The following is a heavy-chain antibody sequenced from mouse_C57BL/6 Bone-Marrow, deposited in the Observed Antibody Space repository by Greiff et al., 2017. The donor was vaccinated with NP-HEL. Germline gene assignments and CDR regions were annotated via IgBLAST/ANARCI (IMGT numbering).Heavy chain of an antibody. Sequence: QVQLQQSGAELVRPGTSVKVSCKASGYAFTNYLMEWVKRRPGQGLEWIGVINPGSGGTNYNEKFKGKATLTADKSSSTAYMQLSSLTSEASAVYDCARSLCITTLEPYWCFDYWGTGTTLTVSS. D-gene: IGHD1-3*01. V-gene: IGHV1-54*01. J-gene: IGHJ1*03. CDR3: ARSLCITTLEPYWCFDY. CDR2: INPGSGGT. CDR1: GYAFTNYL.